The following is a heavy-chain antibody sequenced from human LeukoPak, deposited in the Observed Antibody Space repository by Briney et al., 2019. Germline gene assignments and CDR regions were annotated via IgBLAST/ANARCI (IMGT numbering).Heavy chain of an antibody. Sequence: GGSLRLSCAASGFTFSSYSMNWVRQAPGKGLEWVSSISSSSSYIYYADSVKGRFTISRDNAKNSLYLQMNSLRAEDTAVYYCARDAFVYGSGSYSYYYYMDVWGKGTTVTVSS. CDR1: GFTFSSYS. V-gene: IGHV3-21*01. J-gene: IGHJ6*03. D-gene: IGHD3-10*01. CDR2: ISSSSSYI. CDR3: ARDAFVYGSGSYSYYYYMDV.